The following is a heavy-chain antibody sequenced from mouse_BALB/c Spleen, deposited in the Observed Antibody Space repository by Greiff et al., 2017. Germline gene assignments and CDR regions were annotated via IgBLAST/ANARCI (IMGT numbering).Heavy chain of an antibody. D-gene: IGHD2-14*01. CDR1: GFSLSRYS. V-gene: IGHV2-6-4*01. J-gene: IGHJ3*01. Sequence: VHLVESGPGLVAPSQSLSITCTVSGFSLSRYSVHWVRQPPGKGLEWLGMIWGGGSTDYNSALKSRLSISKDNSKSQVFLKMNRLQTDDTAMYYCARTPADRRYDIAYWGQGTLVTVSA. CDR3: ARTPADRRYDIAY. CDR2: IWGGGST.